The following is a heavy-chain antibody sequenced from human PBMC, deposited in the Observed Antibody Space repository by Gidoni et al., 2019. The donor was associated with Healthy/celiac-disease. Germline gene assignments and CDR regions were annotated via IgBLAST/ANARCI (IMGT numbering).Heavy chain of an antibody. CDR3: ARDNYDFWSGYSYYYGMDV. CDR1: GFTVRSNY. D-gene: IGHD3-3*01. CDR2: IYSGGST. V-gene: IGHV3-53*02. Sequence: EVQLVETGGGLIQPGGSLRLSCAASGFTVRSNYMSWVRQAPGKGLEWVSVIYSGGSTYYADSVKGRFTISRDNSKNTLYLQMNSLRAEDTAVYYCARDNYDFWSGYSYYYGMDVWGQGTTVTVSS. J-gene: IGHJ6*02.